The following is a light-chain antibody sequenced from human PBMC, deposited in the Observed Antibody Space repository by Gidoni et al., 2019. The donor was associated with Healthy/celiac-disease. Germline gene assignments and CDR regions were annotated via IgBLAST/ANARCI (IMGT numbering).Light chain of an antibody. Sequence: EIVLPPSPGTLSLSPGERATLSCRASQNLNSNSLAWYQQKPGQAPRLLFYAPSSTATGPSSRFSGRCAGTDFTLTISRLEPGDSAVYYRQQYSSLTWTFGQGTKVEVK. CDR1: QNLNSNS. CDR3: QQYSSLTWT. V-gene: IGKV3-20*01. CDR2: APS. J-gene: IGKJ1*01.